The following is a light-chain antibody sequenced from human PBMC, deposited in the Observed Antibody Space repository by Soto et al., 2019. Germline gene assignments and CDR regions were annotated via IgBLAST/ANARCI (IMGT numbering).Light chain of an antibody. J-gene: IGKJ1*01. CDR3: QQYENWPQT. V-gene: IGKV3-15*01. Sequence: DTMMTQSPATLSVSPGERATLSCRASQSVSIYLAWYQHKPGQAPRLLIYGASSRATGVPARFSGSGSGTEFTLTISSLQSEDFAFYYCQQYENWPQTFGQGTKVEI. CDR2: GAS. CDR1: QSVSIY.